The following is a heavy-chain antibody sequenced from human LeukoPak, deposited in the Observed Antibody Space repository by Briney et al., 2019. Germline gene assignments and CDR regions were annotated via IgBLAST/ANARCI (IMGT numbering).Heavy chain of an antibody. D-gene: IGHD3-9*01. J-gene: IGHJ4*02. CDR2: IYYSGST. CDR1: GGSISSYY. CDR3: ARAEEYYDILTGYYGIFDY. Sequence: SETLSLTCTVSGGSISSYYWSWIRQSPGKGLEWIGCIYYSGSTNYNPSLTSRVTISVDTSKNQFSLKLSSVTAADTAVYYCARAEEYYDILTGYYGIFDYWGQGTLVTASS. V-gene: IGHV4-59*01.